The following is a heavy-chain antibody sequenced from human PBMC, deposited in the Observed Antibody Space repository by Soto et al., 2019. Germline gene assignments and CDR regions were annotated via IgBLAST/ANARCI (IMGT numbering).Heavy chain of an antibody. CDR3: ARDGTTGYSRSWCFDY. CDR2: ISSSSSYI. CDR1: GFTFSSYS. D-gene: IGHD6-13*01. Sequence: PGGSLRLSCAASGFTFSSYSMNWVRQAPGKGLEWVSSISSSSSYIYYADSVKGRFTISRDNAKNSLYLQMNSLRAEDTAVYYCARDGTTGYSRSWCFDYWGQGTLVTVS. J-gene: IGHJ4*02. V-gene: IGHV3-21*01.